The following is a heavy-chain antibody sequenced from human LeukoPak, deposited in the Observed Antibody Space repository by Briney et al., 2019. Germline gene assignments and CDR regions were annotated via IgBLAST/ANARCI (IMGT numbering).Heavy chain of an antibody. D-gene: IGHD6-13*01. J-gene: IGHJ5*02. Sequence: ETLSLTCTVSGGSISSSSYYWGWIRQPPGKGLEWVSAISGSGGSTYYADSVKGRFTISRDNSKNTLYLQMNSLRAEDTAVYYCAKDLSSSWYGRWFDPWGQGTLVTVSS. CDR2: ISGSGGST. V-gene: IGHV3-23*01. CDR3: AKDLSSSWYGRWFDP. CDR1: GGSISSSSYY.